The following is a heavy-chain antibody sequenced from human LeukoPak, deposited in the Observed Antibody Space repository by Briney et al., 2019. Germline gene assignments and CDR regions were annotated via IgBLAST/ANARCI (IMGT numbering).Heavy chain of an antibody. D-gene: IGHD2-2*01. V-gene: IGHV3-23*01. J-gene: IGHJ4*02. CDR2: ISGRGANT. CDR1: GFTFDDYA. Sequence: KAGGFLRLSCAASGFTFDDYAMHWVRQAPGKGLEWVSAISGRGANTYYADSVKGRFTISRDNSKNTLYMQMNSLRAEDTAVYYCAKAVVIVPTATPFDYWGQGTLVTVSS. CDR3: AKAVVIVPTATPFDY.